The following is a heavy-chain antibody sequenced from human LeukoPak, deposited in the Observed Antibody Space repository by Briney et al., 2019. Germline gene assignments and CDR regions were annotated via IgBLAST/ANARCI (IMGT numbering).Heavy chain of an antibody. J-gene: IGHJ6*02. D-gene: IGHD3-16*01. Sequence: GGSLRLSCAASGFTFSNYWMHWVRQAPGKGLAWVSRIKTDGSITTYADSVKGRFTIPRNNAKNTLYLQMNSLRAEDTAVYYCARATYYDYVGGSYGVGGMDVWGQGTTVTVSS. V-gene: IGHV3-74*01. CDR2: IKTDGSIT. CDR1: GFTFSNYW. CDR3: ARATYYDYVGGSYGVGGMDV.